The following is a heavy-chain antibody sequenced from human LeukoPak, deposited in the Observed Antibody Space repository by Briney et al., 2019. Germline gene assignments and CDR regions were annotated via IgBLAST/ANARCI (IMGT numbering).Heavy chain of an antibody. CDR2: IKQDGSEK. Sequence: GGSLRLSCAASGFTFSSYWMSWVRQAPGKGLEWVANIKQDGSEKYYVDSVKGRFTISRDNAKNSLYLQMNSLRAEDTAVYYCAKDRAGYSSSSDAFDIWGQGTMVTVSS. D-gene: IGHD6-13*01. CDR3: AKDRAGYSSSSDAFDI. V-gene: IGHV3-7*01. J-gene: IGHJ3*02. CDR1: GFTFSSYW.